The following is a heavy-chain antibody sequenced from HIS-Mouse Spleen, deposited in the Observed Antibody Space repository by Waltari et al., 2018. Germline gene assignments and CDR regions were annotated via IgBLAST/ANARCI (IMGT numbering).Heavy chain of an antibody. CDR3: ARDHSSSWYYYYYGMDV. CDR2: MRAYNGNT. Sequence: QVQLVQSGAEVKKPGASVKVSCKASGYTFTSYGISWVRQAPGQGLEWMGWMRAYNGNTNYAQKLQGRVTMTTDTSTSTAYMELRSLRSDDTAVYYCARDHSSSWYYYYYGMDVWGQGTTVTVSS. D-gene: IGHD6-13*01. J-gene: IGHJ6*02. CDR1: GYTFTSYG. V-gene: IGHV1-18*01.